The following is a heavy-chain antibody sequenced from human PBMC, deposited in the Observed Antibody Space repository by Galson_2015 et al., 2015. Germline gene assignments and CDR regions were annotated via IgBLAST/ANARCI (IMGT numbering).Heavy chain of an antibody. CDR1: GGSISSATYY. CDR3: ARHTDRFEVLPHSSSYNWFDP. Sequence: SETLSLTCTVSGGSISSATYYWGWLRQPPGKWLEWIGSIYYGGSTFHNPSLKSRVTISIDTSNNQFSLKLSSVTAADTAVYFCARHTDRFEVLPHSSSYNWFDPWGQGTLVTVSS. J-gene: IGHJ5*02. CDR2: IYYGGST. V-gene: IGHV4-39*01. D-gene: IGHD2-2*01.